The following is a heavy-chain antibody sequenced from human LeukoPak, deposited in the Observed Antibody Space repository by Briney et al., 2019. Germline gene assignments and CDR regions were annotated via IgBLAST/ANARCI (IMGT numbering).Heavy chain of an antibody. J-gene: IGHJ4*02. CDR2: IKQDGSEK. CDR3: ARGDGDYPLDY. V-gene: IGHV3-7*01. D-gene: IGHD4/OR15-4a*01. Sequence: PGGSLRLSCAASGFTFSSYWMSWVRQAPGKGLEWVANIKQDGSEKYYVDSVKGRFTISRDNAKNSLYLQMNSLRAEDTAVYYCARGDGDYPLDYWGQGTLVTVSP. CDR1: GFTFSSYW.